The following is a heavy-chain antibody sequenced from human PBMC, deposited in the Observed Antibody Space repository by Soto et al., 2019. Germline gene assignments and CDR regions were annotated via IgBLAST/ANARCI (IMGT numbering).Heavy chain of an antibody. CDR1: GFTFSSYG. CDR3: AKDLLLLIAAAGPSDYFYYGMDV. J-gene: IGHJ6*02. CDR2: ISYDGSNK. D-gene: IGHD6-13*01. V-gene: IGHV3-30*18. Sequence: QVQLVESGGGVVQPGRSLRLSCAASGFTFSSYGMHWVRQAPGKGLEWVAVISYDGSNKYYADSVKGRFTISRDNSKNTLYLQMNSLRAEDTAVYYCAKDLLLLIAAAGPSDYFYYGMDVWGQGTTVTVSS.